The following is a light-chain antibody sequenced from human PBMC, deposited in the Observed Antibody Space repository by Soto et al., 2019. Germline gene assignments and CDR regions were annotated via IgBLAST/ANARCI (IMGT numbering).Light chain of an antibody. CDR1: QSISSY. J-gene: IGKJ1*01. CDR2: AAS. Sequence: DIQMTKSPSSLSPSVGDRVTITCRASQSISSYLNWYQQKPGKAPKLLIYAASNLQSGVPSRFGGSGSGTDFTLTISSLQPEDFATYYCQQCYSTPPTFGQGTKV. CDR3: QQCYSTPPT. V-gene: IGKV1-39*01.